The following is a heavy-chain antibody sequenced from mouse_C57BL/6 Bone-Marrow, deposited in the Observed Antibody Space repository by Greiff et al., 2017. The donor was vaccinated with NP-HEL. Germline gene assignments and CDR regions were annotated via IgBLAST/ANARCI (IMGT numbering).Heavy chain of an antibody. V-gene: IGHV1-61*01. CDR3: ARWDWAVDY. CDR2: IYPSDSET. CDR1: GYTFTSYW. J-gene: IGHJ2*01. Sequence: QVHVKQPGAELVRPGSSVKLSCKASGYTFTSYWMDWVKQRPGQGLEWIGNIYPSDSETHYNQKFKDKATLTVDKSSSTAYMQLSSLTSEDSAVYYCARWDWAVDYWGQGTTLTVSS. D-gene: IGHD4-1*01.